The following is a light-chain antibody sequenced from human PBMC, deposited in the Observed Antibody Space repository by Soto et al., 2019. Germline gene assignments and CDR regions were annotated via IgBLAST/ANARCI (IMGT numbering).Light chain of an antibody. Sequence: DIQMTQSPSTLSASLGDRVTITSWASQRINNWWAWHKQKLGKAPKLLIYEASSLESGVASRLSGSGFGTEFILTISSLQPDDFATYYGLQYNSYSRTFGQGTKVEIK. V-gene: IGKV1-5*03. J-gene: IGKJ1*01. CDR1: QRINNW. CDR2: EAS. CDR3: LQYNSYSRT.